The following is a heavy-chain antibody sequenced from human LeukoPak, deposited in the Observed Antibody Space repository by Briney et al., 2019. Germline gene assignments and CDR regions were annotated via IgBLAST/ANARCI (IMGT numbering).Heavy chain of an antibody. D-gene: IGHD2-15*01. CDR3: ARVGCSGGRCPGYGMDV. CDR1: GFTFSSYS. Sequence: GGSLRLSCAASGFTFSSYSMDWVRQAPGKGLKWVSSISSSSSYIYYADSVKGRFTISRDNAKNSLYLQMNSLRVEDTAMYYCARVGCSGGRCPGYGMDVWGQGTTVTVSS. V-gene: IGHV3-21*01. J-gene: IGHJ6*02. CDR2: ISSSSSYI.